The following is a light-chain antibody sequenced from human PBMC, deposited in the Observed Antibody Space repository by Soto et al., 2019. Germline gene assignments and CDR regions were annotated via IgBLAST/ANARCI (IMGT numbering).Light chain of an antibody. CDR2: AAS. CDR1: QSISSY. CDR3: QQSYSAPWT. Sequence: DIQMTQSPSSLSASVGDRVTITCRASQSISSYLNWYQHKPGKAPKLLIYAASSLQSGVPSRFSGSGSGTDFTLTISSLQPEDFATYYCQQSYSAPWTFGQGTKVVIK. J-gene: IGKJ1*01. V-gene: IGKV1-39*01.